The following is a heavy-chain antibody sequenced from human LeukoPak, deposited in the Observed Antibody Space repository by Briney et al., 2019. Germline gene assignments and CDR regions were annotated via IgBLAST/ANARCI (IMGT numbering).Heavy chain of an antibody. CDR3: ARGGEVGATTNWFDP. CDR1: GGSFSGYY. V-gene: IGHV4-34*01. D-gene: IGHD1-26*01. J-gene: IGHJ5*02. CDR2: INHSGST. Sequence: SGTLSLTCAVYGGSFSGYYWSWIRQPPGKGPEWIGEINHSGSTNYNPSLKSRVTISVDTSKNQFSLKLSSVTAADTAVYYCARGGEVGATTNWFDPWGQGTLVTVSS.